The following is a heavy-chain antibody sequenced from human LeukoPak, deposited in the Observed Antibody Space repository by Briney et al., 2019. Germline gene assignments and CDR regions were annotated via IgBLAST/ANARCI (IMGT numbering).Heavy chain of an antibody. D-gene: IGHD3-16*01. Sequence: ASVKVSCKASGYTFTSYYMHWVRQAPGQGLEWMGIINPSGGSTSYAQKFQGRVTITTDESTSTAYMELSSLRSEDTAVYYCARAATRIMITFGGVHMVDWGQGTLVTVSS. CDR3: ARAATRIMITFGGVHMVD. V-gene: IGHV1-46*01. J-gene: IGHJ4*02. CDR2: INPSGGST. CDR1: GYTFTSYY.